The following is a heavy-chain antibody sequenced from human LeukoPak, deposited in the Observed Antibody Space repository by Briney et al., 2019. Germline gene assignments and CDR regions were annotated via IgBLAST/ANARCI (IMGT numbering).Heavy chain of an antibody. V-gene: IGHV3-23*01. CDR3: AKVRMITMIAYDAFDI. CDR1: GFTFSSYA. J-gene: IGHJ3*02. D-gene: IGHD3-22*01. CDR2: IGVSGIHT. Sequence: GGSLRLSCAASGFTFSSYAMSWVRQAPGKGLEWVSAIGVSGIHTYFADSVKGRFSISRDDSRNTVYLQMNSLRAEDTAIYYCAKVRMITMIAYDAFDIWGQGSMVTVSS.